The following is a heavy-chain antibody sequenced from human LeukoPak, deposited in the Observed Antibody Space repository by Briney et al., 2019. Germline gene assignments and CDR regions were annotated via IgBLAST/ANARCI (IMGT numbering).Heavy chain of an antibody. CDR3: ARGASGDNWLDP. J-gene: IGHJ5*02. CDR1: GGSFSIYY. V-gene: IGHV4-4*07. CDR2: IYTSGST. Sequence: SETLSLTCTVSGGSFSIYYWSWIRQPAGKGLEYIGRIYTSGSTNYNPSLKSRVTMSVDTSKSQFSLKLTSVTAADTAVYYCARGASGDNWLDPWGQGTLVTVSS. D-gene: IGHD1-26*01.